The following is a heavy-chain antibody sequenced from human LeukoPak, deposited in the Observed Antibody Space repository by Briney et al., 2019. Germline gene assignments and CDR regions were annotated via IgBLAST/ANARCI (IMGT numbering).Heavy chain of an antibody. V-gene: IGHV3-49*04. CDR2: MRSESYGGTT. CDR1: GFTFGDFG. CDR3: TRVFSGWLPFYFDY. Sequence: PGRSLRLSCTASGFTFGDFGMSWVRQAPGKGLEWVSFMRSESYGGTTEYAASVEGRFTISRDDSKSIVYLEMKSLKTEDTALYFCTRVFSGWLPFYFDYWGQGALVTVSS. J-gene: IGHJ4*02. D-gene: IGHD5-12*01.